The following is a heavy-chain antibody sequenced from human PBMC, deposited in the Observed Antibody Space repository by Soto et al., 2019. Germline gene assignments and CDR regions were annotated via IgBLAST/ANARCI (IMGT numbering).Heavy chain of an antibody. V-gene: IGHV3-30-3*01. CDR3: ARGSSSSGYYYYYYGMDV. CDR1: GFTFSSYA. D-gene: IGHD3-22*01. Sequence: PWGSLRLSCAASGFTFSSYAMHFFRHSPFKWREWVAVISYDGSNKYYADSVKGRFTISRDNSKNTLYLQMNSLRAEDTAVYYCARGSSSSGYYYYYYGMDVWGQGTTVTVSS. J-gene: IGHJ6*02. CDR2: ISYDGSNK.